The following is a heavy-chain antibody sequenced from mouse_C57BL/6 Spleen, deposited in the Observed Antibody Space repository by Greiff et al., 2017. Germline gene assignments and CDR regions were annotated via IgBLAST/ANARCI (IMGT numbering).Heavy chain of an antibody. J-gene: IGHJ4*01. CDR3: ARKGTDY. CDR1: GFSLTSYG. D-gene: IGHD3-3*01. Sequence: QVQLQQSGPGLVQPSPSLSITCTVSGFSLTSYGVHWVRQSPGKGLEWLGVIWNGGSTDYNAAFISRLSISKDNSKSQVFLKMNSLQADDTAICYCARKGTDYWGQGTSVTVSS. V-gene: IGHV2-2*01. CDR2: IWNGGST.